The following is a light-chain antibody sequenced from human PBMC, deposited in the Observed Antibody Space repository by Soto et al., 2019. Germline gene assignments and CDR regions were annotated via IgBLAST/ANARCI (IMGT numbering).Light chain of an antibody. CDR1: SSDVGGYNY. CDR2: DVS. J-gene: IGLJ1*01. CDR3: CSYAGSYVFV. V-gene: IGLV2-11*01. Sequence: QSVLTQPRSVSGSPGQSVTISCTGTSSDVGGYNYVSWYQHHPGKAPKLMIYDVSKRPSGVPDRFSGSKSGKTASLTISGLQAEDEADYYCCSYAGSYVFVFGTGTQLTVL.